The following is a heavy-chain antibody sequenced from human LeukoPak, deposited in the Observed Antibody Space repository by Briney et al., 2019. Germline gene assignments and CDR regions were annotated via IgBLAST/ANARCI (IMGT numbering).Heavy chain of an antibody. CDR3: ARALSSSSTPDYDY. J-gene: IGHJ4*02. CDR2: MNPNSGNT. D-gene: IGHD6-6*01. V-gene: IGHV1-8*01. CDR1: GYTFTSYD. Sequence: ASVKVSCKASGYTFTSYDTNLVRQATGQGLEWMGWMNPNSGNTGYAQKFQGRVTMTRNTSISTAYMELSSLRSEDTAVYYCARALSSSSTPDYDYWGQGTLVTVSS.